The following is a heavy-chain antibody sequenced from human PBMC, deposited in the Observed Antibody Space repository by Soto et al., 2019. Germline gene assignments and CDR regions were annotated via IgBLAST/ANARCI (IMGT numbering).Heavy chain of an antibody. CDR1: GYTFTSYA. CDR2: INAGNGNT. D-gene: IGHD2-21*02. J-gene: IGHJ4*02. Sequence: QVQLVQSGAEEKKPGASVKVSCKASGYTFTSYAMHWVRQAPGQRLEWMGWINAGNGNTKYSQKFQGRVTITRDTSASAAYIELSSLRSEYTAVYNCARAWLAVTAYDYWGQGTLVTVSS. V-gene: IGHV1-3*05. CDR3: ARAWLAVTAYDY.